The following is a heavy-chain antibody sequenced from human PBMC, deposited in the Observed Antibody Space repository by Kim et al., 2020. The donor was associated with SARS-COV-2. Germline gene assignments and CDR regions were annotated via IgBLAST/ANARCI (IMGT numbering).Heavy chain of an antibody. CDR3: TTGYSGYDRDY. V-gene: IGHV3-15*01. Sequence: TDYAAPVKGRFTISRDDSNNTLYLQMNSLKTEDTAVYYCTTGYSGYDRDYWGQGTLVTVAP. J-gene: IGHJ4*02. D-gene: IGHD5-12*01. CDR2: T.